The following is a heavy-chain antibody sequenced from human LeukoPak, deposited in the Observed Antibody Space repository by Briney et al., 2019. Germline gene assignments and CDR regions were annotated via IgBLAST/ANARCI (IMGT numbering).Heavy chain of an antibody. V-gene: IGHV6-1*01. J-gene: IGHJ5*02. D-gene: IGHD2-2*01. CDR3: AREGPQGYCSSTSCYRWFDP. Sequence: SQTLSLTCAISGDSVSSNSAAWNWNTQSPSRGLEWLRKTYYRYKWYDDSAISVKSRITLNPETSKNQFSLQLNSVAPEDTAVYYCAREGPQGYCSSTSCYRWFDPWGQGTLVTVCS. CDR1: GDSVSSNSAA. CDR2: TYYRYKWYD.